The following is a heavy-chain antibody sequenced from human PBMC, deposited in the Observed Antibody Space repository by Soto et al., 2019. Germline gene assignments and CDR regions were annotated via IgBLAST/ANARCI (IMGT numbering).Heavy chain of an antibody. V-gene: IGHV3-53*05. CDR1: GFTISSNY. J-gene: IGHJ4*02. D-gene: IGHD3-10*01. Sequence: SGFTISSNYMNWVRQAPGKGLEWVSIIYGGGSTYYADSVKGRVTMTEDTSTDTAYMELSSLRSEDTAVYYCATNNLLWFGEYPAGYWGQGTLVTVSS. CDR2: IYGGGST. CDR3: ATNNLLWFGEYPAGY.